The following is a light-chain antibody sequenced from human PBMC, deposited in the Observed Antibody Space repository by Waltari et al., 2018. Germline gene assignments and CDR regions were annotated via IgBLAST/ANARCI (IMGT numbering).Light chain of an antibody. V-gene: IGLV2-8*01. CDR3: CSYAGGNNWL. J-gene: IGLJ2*01. CDR2: AVS. Sequence: QSALTQPPSASGPPGQSVTISCTGTNSDVGGYDFVSWYQQHPGKAPKLMIYAVSKRPSGVPERFAGSKSGNTAALTVSGLQADDEADYYGCSYAGGNNWLFGGGTKLTVL. CDR1: NSDVGGYDF.